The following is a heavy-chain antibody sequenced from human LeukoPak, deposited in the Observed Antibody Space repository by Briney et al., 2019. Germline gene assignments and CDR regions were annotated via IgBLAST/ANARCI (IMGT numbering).Heavy chain of an antibody. Sequence: PGGSLRLSCAASGFTFSGYGMHWVRQAPGKGLEWVAFIRNDGSKKYSADSVKGRFTISRDNSKNTVYLQMNSLRAEDTAVYYCARPYSSSWEDAFDIWGQGTMVTVSS. CDR3: ARPYSSSWEDAFDI. CDR1: GFTFSGYG. D-gene: IGHD6-13*01. CDR2: IRNDGSKK. J-gene: IGHJ3*02. V-gene: IGHV3-30*02.